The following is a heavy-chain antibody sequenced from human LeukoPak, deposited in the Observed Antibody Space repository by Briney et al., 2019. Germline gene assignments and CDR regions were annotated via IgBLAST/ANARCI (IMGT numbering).Heavy chain of an antibody. Sequence: ASVKVSYKASGYTFTSYGISWVRQAPGQGLEWMGWISAYNGNTNYAQKLQGRVTMTTDTSTSTAYMELRSLRSDDTAVYYCARADARLFPFDYWGQGTLVTVSS. CDR2: ISAYNGNT. CDR3: ARADARLFPFDY. V-gene: IGHV1-18*01. CDR1: GYTFTSYG. D-gene: IGHD3-22*01. J-gene: IGHJ4*02.